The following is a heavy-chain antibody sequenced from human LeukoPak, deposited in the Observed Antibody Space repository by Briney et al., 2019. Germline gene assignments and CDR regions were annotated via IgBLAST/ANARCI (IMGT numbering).Heavy chain of an antibody. D-gene: IGHD4-17*01. CDR1: GFTFSSYA. Sequence: GGSLRLSCAASGFTFSSYAMSWVRQAPGRGLEWVSLISGDSGTTYYADSVKGRFTISRDNSKNSLYLQMNSLRTEDTALYYCAKLDYGDYGPFDYWGQGTLVTVSS. CDR3: AKLDYGDYGPFDY. J-gene: IGHJ4*02. CDR2: ISGDSGTT. V-gene: IGHV3-43*02.